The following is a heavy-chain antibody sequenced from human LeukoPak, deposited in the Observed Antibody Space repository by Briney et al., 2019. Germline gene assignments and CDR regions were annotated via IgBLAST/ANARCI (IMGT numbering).Heavy chain of an antibody. D-gene: IGHD1-26*01. Sequence: GGSLRLSCAASGFTFGTYWMTWVRQAPGKGLEWVASISSDGSGKYYMDSVKGRFTISRDNAKNSLFLQMNSLRAEDTAVHYCGRVRPGDADYWGQGTLVTVSS. CDR2: ISSDGSGK. V-gene: IGHV3-7*01. J-gene: IGHJ4*02. CDR1: GFTFGTYW. CDR3: GRVRPGDADY.